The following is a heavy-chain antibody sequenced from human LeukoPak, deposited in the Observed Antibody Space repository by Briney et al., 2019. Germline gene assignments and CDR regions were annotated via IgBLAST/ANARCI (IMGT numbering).Heavy chain of an antibody. CDR3: AKDSLADIDY. D-gene: IGHD3-16*01. V-gene: IGHV3-30*02. CDR2: IKYDGTNK. CDR1: GFTFRSYG. J-gene: IGHJ4*02. Sequence: PGGSLRLSCAASGFTFRSYGMSWVRQAPGEGLEWVAFIKYDGTNKYYADSVKGRFTISRDNSKNTLYLQMNSLRAEDTAVYYCAKDSLADIDYWGQGTLVTVSS.